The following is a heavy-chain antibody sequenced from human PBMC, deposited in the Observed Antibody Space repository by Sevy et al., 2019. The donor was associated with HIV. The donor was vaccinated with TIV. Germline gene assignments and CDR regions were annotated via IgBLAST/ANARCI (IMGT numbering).Heavy chain of an antibody. CDR3: VGADRPNQGDF. Sequence: GGSLRLSCAASEFMFSTYAMHWVRQAPGKGLEWVAVISYDGSRHYYGESVKGRFTISRDNSKNTLFLQMNSLRLEDTAFYYCVGADRPNQGDFWGQGTLVTVSS. V-gene: IGHV3-30-3*01. D-gene: IGHD6-6*01. CDR2: ISYDGSRH. J-gene: IGHJ4*02. CDR1: EFMFSTYA.